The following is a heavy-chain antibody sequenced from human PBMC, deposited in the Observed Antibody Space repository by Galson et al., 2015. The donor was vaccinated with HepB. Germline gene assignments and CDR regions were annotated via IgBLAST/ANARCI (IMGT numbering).Heavy chain of an antibody. CDR1: GGTFSSYA. D-gene: IGHD3-22*01. J-gene: IGHJ6*02. Sequence: SVKVSCKASGGTFSSYAISWVRQAPGQGLEWMGGIIPIFGTANYAQKFQGRVTITADESTSTAYMELSSLRSEDTAVYYCARYPNYYDSSGYRNYYYYGMDVWGQGTTVTVSS. CDR3: ARYPNYYDSSGYRNYYYYGMDV. V-gene: IGHV1-69*13. CDR2: IIPIFGTA.